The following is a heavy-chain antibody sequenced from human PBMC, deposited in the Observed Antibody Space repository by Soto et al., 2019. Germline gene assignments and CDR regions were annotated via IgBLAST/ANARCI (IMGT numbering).Heavy chain of an antibody. D-gene: IGHD5-18*01. CDR2: IDPSDSYT. J-gene: IGHJ6*02. V-gene: IGHV5-10-1*01. CDR1: EYSFTSYW. CDR3: ARLRGGIQLMDYYGMDV. Sequence: GESLKISCNGSEYSFTSYWISWVRQMPGKGLEWMGRIDPSDSYTNYSPSFQGHVTISADKSISTAYLQWSSLKASDTAMYYCARLRGGIQLMDYYGMDVWGQGTTVTVSS.